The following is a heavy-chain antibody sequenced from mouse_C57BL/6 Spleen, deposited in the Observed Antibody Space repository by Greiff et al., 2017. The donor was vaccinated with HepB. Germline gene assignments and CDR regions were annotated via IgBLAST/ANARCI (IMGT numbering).Heavy chain of an antibody. CDR2: IHPNSGST. V-gene: IGHV1-64*01. CDR1: GYTFTSYW. J-gene: IGHJ4*01. CDR3: AGRGDDYGAMDY. Sequence: VQLQQSGAELVKPGASVKLSCTASGYTFTSYWMHWVKQRPGQGLEWIGMIHPNSGSTNYNEKFKSKPTLTVDKSSSTAYMQLSSLTSEDSAVYYCAGRGDDYGAMDYWGQGTSVTVSS.